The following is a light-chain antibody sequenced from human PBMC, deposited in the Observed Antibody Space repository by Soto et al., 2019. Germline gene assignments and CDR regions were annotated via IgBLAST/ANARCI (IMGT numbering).Light chain of an antibody. CDR3: QQSYSTPGT. CDR1: QSISSY. CDR2: AAS. Sequence: GYIVTSHCRASQSISSYLNWYQQKPGKAPKLLIYAASSLQSGVPSRFSGSGSGTDFTLTISSLQPEDFATYYCQQSYSTPGTFGQGTKVDI. J-gene: IGKJ1*01. V-gene: IGKV1-39*01.